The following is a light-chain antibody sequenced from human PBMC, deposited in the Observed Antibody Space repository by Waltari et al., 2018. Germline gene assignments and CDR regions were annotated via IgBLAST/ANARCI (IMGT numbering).Light chain of an antibody. V-gene: IGKV1-5*01. CDR2: DAS. Sequence: DIQMTQSPSTLSASVGDRVTITCRASQSMSSWLAWYQQKPGKAPKVLIYDASSLESGVPSRFSGSGSGTEFTLTISSLQPEDFATYYCHQTFSHPRPSFGQGTKVDI. CDR1: QSMSSW. CDR3: HQTFSHPRPS. J-gene: IGKJ2*01.